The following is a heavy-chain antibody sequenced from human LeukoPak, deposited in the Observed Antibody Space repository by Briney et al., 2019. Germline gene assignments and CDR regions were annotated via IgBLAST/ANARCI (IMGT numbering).Heavy chain of an antibody. CDR3: AAQRGASLHDFWSTRLFDP. CDR2: IVLGSGNT. Sequence: TSVKVSCKASGFTFHTSAMQWVRQARGQRLEWIGWIVLGSGNTVYSHKFHDRVIITRVMSTSTVYMELDSLGSEDTAVYYCAAQRGASLHDFWSTRLFDPWGQGTLVTVSS. CDR1: GFTFHTSA. J-gene: IGHJ5*02. D-gene: IGHD3-3*01. V-gene: IGHV1-58*02.